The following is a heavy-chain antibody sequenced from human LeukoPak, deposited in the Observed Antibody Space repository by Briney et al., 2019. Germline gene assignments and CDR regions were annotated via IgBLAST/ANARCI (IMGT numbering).Heavy chain of an antibody. CDR1: GGSISSGGYY. V-gene: IGHV4-31*03. Sequence: PSETLSLTCTVSGGSISSGGYYWSWIRQHPGKGLEWIGYIYYSGSTYYNPSLKSRVTISVATSKNQFSLKLSSVTAADTAVYYCARDRDYYGSGSSDYYGMDVWGQGTTVTVSS. CDR2: IYYSGST. CDR3: ARDRDYYGSGSSDYYGMDV. D-gene: IGHD3-10*01. J-gene: IGHJ6*02.